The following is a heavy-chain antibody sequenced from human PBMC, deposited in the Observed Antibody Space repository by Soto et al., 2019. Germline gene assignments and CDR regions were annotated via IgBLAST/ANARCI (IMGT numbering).Heavy chain of an antibody. Sequence: GGSLRLSCAASGFTFSSYWMSWVRQAPGRGLEWVANIKQDGSEKYYVDSVKGRFTISRDNAKNSLYLQMNSLRAEDTAVYYCARDGYYYDSSGYNLFDYWGQGTLVTVSS. V-gene: IGHV3-7*03. CDR2: IKQDGSEK. J-gene: IGHJ4*02. CDR1: GFTFSSYW. CDR3: ARDGYYYDSSGYNLFDY. D-gene: IGHD3-22*01.